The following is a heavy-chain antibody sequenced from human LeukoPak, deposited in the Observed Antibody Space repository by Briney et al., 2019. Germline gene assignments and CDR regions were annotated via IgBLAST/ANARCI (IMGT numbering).Heavy chain of an antibody. V-gene: IGHV3-48*03. D-gene: IGHD3-10*02. CDR2: ISSSGSTI. CDR3: AELGITMIGGV. Sequence: GGSLRLSCAASGFTFSSYEMNWVRQAPGKGLEWVSYISSSGSTIYYADSVKGRFTISRGNAKNSLYLQRNSLRAEDTAVYYCAELGITMIGGVWGKGTTVTISS. J-gene: IGHJ6*04. CDR1: GFTFSSYE.